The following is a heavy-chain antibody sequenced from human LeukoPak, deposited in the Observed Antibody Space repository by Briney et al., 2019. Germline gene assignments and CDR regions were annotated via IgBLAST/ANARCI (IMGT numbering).Heavy chain of an antibody. CDR2: INTGNANT. CDR1: GYTFTKYP. D-gene: IGHD5-18*01. V-gene: IGHV1-3*04. J-gene: IGHJ4*02. Sequence: GASVKVSRTTSGYTFTKYPIHWVRQAPGQRLEWMGWINTGNANTKYSEKLQGRVTITRDTSATTAHMELSSLTSEDTAVYYCAREEGYGRQYDNWGQGTLVTVSS. CDR3: AREEGYGRQYDN.